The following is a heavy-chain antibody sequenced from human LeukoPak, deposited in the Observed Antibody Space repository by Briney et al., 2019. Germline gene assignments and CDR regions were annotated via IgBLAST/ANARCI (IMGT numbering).Heavy chain of an antibody. V-gene: IGHV3-21*01. Sequence: GGSLRLSCAASGFTFSAFSMNWVRQAPGKGLEWVSAISSSSSDIYYTDSVKGRFTISRDNANNFPYLQVSSLRAEDTAVYYCATGYTSGTRIDYWGQGTLVSVSS. D-gene: IGHD6-19*01. CDR3: ATGYTSGTRIDY. J-gene: IGHJ4*02. CDR2: ISSSSSDI. CDR1: GFTFSAFS.